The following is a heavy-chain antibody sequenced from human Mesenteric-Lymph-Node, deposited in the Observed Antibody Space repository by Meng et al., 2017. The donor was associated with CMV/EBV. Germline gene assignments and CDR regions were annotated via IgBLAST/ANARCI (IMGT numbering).Heavy chain of an antibody. J-gene: IGHJ4*02. CDR1: GGSISSYY. Sequence: SEPLSLTCTVSGGSISSYYWSWIRQPPGKGLEWIGYMYYSGSTKYNPSLKSRVIISVDTSKNQFSLKLSSVTAADTAVYYCAGFRGGKPFDYWGQGTLVTVSS. CDR3: AGFRGGKPFDY. CDR2: MYYSGST. D-gene: IGHD2-15*01. V-gene: IGHV4-59*01.